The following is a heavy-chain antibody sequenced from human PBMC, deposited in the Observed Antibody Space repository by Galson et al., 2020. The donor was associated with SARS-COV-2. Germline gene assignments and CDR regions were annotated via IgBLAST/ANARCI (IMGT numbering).Heavy chain of an antibody. CDR3: ARRGNKYWYFDL. CDR2: IYHSGST. Sequence: SETLSLTCAVSGYSISSGYYWGWIRQPPGKGLEWIGSIYHSGSTYYNPSLKSRVTISVDTSKNQFSLKLSSVTAADTAVYYCARRGNKYWYFDLWGRGTLVTVSS. J-gene: IGHJ2*01. CDR1: GYSISSGYY. D-gene: IGHD3-16*01. V-gene: IGHV4-38-2*01.